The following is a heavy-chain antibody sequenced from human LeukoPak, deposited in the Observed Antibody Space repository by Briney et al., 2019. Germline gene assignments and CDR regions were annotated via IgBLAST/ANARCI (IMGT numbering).Heavy chain of an antibody. CDR1: GGSISSSDHY. Sequence: TSETPSLTCKVSGGSISSSDHYWGWIRQPPGKGLEWIGVIYYRGATYYNPSLKSRVTISVDTSKNKLSLKLSSVTAADTAVYFCARVVDPRMVRLYYFDARAQGTRVTVSS. J-gene: IGHJ4*02. CDR2: IYYRGAT. V-gene: IGHV4-39*01. D-gene: IGHD2-8*01. CDR3: ARVVDPRMVRLYYFDA.